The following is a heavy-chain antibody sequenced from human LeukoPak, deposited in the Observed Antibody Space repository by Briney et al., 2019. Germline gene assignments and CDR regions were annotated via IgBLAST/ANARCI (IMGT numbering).Heavy chain of an antibody. J-gene: IGHJ5*02. CDR3: AVDGGYNRFDP. Sequence: GGSLRLSCAASGFTFNNYAMSWVRQAPGKGLEWVANMNEDGSVKNYVVSVKGRFTISRDNAKSSLYLQMNSLRAEDTAIYYCAVDGGYNRFDPWGQGTLVTVPS. CDR1: GFTFNNYA. CDR2: MNEDGSVK. V-gene: IGHV3-7*04. D-gene: IGHD3-16*01.